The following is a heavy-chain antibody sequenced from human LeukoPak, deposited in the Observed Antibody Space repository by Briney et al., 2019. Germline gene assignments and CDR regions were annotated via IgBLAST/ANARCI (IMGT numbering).Heavy chain of an antibody. CDR2: IYTSGST. V-gene: IGHV4-4*07. D-gene: IGHD3-22*01. J-gene: IGHJ3*02. CDR1: AVSIISYY. CDR3: ARSSRITMIRSPDAFDI. Sequence: PSETLSLTCTVPAVSIISYYWSWIRQPAGRGLEWIGRIYTSGSTNYNPSLKSRFTMSVDTSKNQFSLKLSSVTTADTAVYYCARSSRITMIRSPDAFDIWGQGTMVTVSS.